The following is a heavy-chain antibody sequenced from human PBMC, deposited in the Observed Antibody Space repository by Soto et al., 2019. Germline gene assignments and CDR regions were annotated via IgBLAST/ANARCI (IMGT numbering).Heavy chain of an antibody. CDR1: GFTFSSYA. Sequence: EVQLLESGGGLVQPGGSLRLSCAASGFTFSSYAMSWVRQAPGKGLEWVSAISGSGGSTYYADSVKGRFTISRDNSKNTLYLQMNSLRAEDTAVYYCAKHIDSGSYCLGAFDIWGQGTMVTVSS. J-gene: IGHJ3*02. D-gene: IGHD3-10*01. CDR2: ISGSGGST. V-gene: IGHV3-23*01. CDR3: AKHIDSGSYCLGAFDI.